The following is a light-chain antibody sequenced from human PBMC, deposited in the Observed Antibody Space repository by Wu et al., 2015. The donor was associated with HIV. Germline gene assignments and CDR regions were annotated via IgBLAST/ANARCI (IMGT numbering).Light chain of an antibody. J-gene: IGKJ5*01. Sequence: EIVMTQSPATLSVSLGKRATLSCRASQSVSSNLAWYQQKPGQAPRLLIYGASNRATGIPDRFSGGGSVTDFTLTIDSLEPEDSAIYYCLQQYKWPLTFGQGTRLEIK. V-gene: IGKV3D-15*01. CDR2: GAS. CDR1: QSVSSN. CDR3: LQQYKWPLT.